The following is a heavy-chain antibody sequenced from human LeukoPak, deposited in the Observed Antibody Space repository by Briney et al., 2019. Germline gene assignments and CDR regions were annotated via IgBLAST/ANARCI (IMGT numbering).Heavy chain of an antibody. D-gene: IGHD1-26*01. CDR3: ASEGVVGPVAHFDY. V-gene: IGHV3-21*01. J-gene: IGHJ4*02. CDR2: IDVGSYT. Sequence: GGSLRLSCAASGFTFTSYWMNWIRQAPGKGLEWVSSIDVGSYTYYAGSVKGRFTISRDNAKNLLYLQMNSLRVEDTAVYYCASEGVVGPVAHFDYWGQGALVTVSS. CDR1: GFTFTSYW.